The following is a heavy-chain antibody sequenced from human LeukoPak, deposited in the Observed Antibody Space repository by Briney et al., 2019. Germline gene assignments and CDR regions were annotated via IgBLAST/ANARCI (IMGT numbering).Heavy chain of an antibody. V-gene: IGHV1-69*05. D-gene: IGHD2-15*01. CDR2: IIPIFGTA. J-gene: IGHJ3*02. CDR3: ARGVVVVVADDAFVI. Sequence: ASVKVSCKASGGTFSSYAISWVRQAPGQGLEWMGRIIPIFGTANYAQKFQGRATITTDESTSTAYMELSSLRSEDTAVYYCARGVVVVVADDAFVIWGQGTMVTVSS. CDR1: GGTFSSYA.